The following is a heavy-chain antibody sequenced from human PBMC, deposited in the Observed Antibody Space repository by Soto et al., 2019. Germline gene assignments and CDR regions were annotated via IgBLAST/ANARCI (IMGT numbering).Heavy chain of an antibody. CDR3: ARERDDIVLMVYAISSSGMDV. V-gene: IGHV3-48*02. Sequence: EVQLVESGGGLVQPGGSLRLSCAASGFTFSSYSMNWVRQAPGKGLEWVSYISSSSSTIYYADSVKGRFTISRDNAKNSLYLQMSSLRDEDTAVYYCARERDDIVLMVYAISSSGMDVWGQGTTVTVSS. CDR1: GFTFSSYS. CDR2: ISSSSSTI. J-gene: IGHJ6*02. D-gene: IGHD2-8*01.